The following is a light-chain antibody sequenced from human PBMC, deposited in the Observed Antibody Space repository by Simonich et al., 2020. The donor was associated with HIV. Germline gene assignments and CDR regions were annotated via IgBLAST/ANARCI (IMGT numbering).Light chain of an antibody. CDR2: WAS. CDR1: QSVLYSSNNKNY. CDR3: QQYSNYSRT. V-gene: IGKV4-1*01. J-gene: IGKJ1*01. Sequence: DIVMTQSPDSLAVSLGERATINCKSSQSVLYSSNNKNYLAWYQQKPGQPPNLLIYWASTREAGVPDRFSGSGSETDFTLTISSLQPDDFATYFCQQYSNYSRTFGQGTKVDIK.